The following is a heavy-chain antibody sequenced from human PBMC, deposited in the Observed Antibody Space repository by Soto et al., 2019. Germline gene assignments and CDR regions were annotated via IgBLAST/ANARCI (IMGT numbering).Heavy chain of an antibody. J-gene: IGHJ5*02. CDR1: GYTFTDFF. V-gene: IGHV1-2*02. D-gene: IGHD5-12*01. CDR3: AKDKILPATIYGGAYNCFDP. CDR2: INPNSGAT. Sequence: ASVKVSCKAYGYTFTDFFLHWLRQAPGQGLEWMGWINPNSGATNYAQKFQGRVTMTRDTSVNTAYMELSRLRSDDTAVYCCAKDKILPATIYGGAYNCFDPWGQGTLVTVSS.